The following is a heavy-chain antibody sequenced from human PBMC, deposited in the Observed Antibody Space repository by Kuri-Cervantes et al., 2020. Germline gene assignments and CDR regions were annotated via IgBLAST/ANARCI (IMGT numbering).Heavy chain of an antibody. V-gene: IGHV4-34*01. CDR2: INHSGST. Sequence: GSLRLSCAVYGGSFSGYHCTWVRQPPGQGLEWIGEINHSGSTSYNPSPKSRVIISVDTSKNQFSLKLSSVTAADTAVYYCARVDRAMRVRGGNGGYWGQGTLVTVSS. CDR1: GGSFSGYH. CDR3: ARVDRAMRVRGGNGGY. J-gene: IGHJ4*02. D-gene: IGHD3-10*01.